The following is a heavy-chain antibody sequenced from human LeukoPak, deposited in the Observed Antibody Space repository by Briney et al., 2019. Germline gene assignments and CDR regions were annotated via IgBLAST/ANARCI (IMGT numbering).Heavy chain of an antibody. J-gene: IGHJ4*02. CDR1: GFTFSSYP. CDR2: ITGGGGTT. CDR3: ARGGLSSRVFY. Sequence: GGSLRLSCAASGFTFSSYPMNWVRQAPGKGLEWVAAITGGGGTTKYADSVKGRFTISRDNSENTLYLQTNSLRAEDTAVYYCARGGLSSRVFYWGQGTLVTVSS. V-gene: IGHV3-23*01. D-gene: IGHD2-8*01.